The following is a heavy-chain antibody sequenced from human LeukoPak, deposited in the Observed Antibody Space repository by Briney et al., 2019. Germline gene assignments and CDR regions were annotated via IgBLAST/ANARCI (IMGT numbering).Heavy chain of an antibody. D-gene: IGHD3-10*01. J-gene: IGHJ4*02. CDR2: IKPDGSEK. Sequence: PGGALRLSCAGSGLTFSSYWMTWGRQAPGTGLEWVANIKPDGSEKAYVDSVKGRFTISRDNAKNSLYLQMNSLRAEDTAVYYCARDDYGWGSHPYWGQGTLVTVSS. CDR1: GLTFSSYW. V-gene: IGHV3-7*04. CDR3: ARDDYGWGSHPY.